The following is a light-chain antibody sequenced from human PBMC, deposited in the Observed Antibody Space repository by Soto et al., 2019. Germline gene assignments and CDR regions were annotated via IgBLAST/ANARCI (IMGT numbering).Light chain of an antibody. CDR2: DVT. CDR3: CSYAGSDTYV. Sequence: QSALTQPASVSGSPGQSITISCTGTNSDIGSYNLVSWYQQHPGKAPKLMIYDVTKRPSGVSNRFSGSKSGNTASLTISGLQAEDEAAYYCCSYAGSDTYVFGTGTKVTVL. V-gene: IGLV2-23*02. J-gene: IGLJ1*01. CDR1: NSDIGSYNL.